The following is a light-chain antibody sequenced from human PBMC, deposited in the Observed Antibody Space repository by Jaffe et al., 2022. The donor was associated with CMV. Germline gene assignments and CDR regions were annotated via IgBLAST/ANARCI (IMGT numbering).Light chain of an antibody. Sequence: QSALTQPASVSGSPGQSITISCAGTSSDVGGYNYVSWYQQYPGKAPKLLIYDVSSRPSGVSDRFSGSKSGNTASLTISGLQAEDEAEYYCNSYSSRSTHYVFGTGTEVTVL. CDR3: NSYSSRSTHYV. J-gene: IGLJ1*01. CDR1: SSDVGGYNY. V-gene: IGLV2-14*03. CDR2: DVS.